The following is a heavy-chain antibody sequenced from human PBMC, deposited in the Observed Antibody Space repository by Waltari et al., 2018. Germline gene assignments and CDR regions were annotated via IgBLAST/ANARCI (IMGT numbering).Heavy chain of an antibody. CDR3: ASGYGLDV. J-gene: IGHJ6*02. D-gene: IGHD6-13*01. V-gene: IGHV6-1*01. Sequence: QVQLQQSGPGLVKPSQTLSLTCAISGDSVSSNSAAWNWIRQSPSRGLECLGRTYYRSNWYNDYAVTVKSRITITADTSKNQFSLQLNSMTPEDTAVYYCASGYGLDVWGQGTTVTVSS. CDR1: GDSVSSNSAA. CDR2: TYYRSNWYN.